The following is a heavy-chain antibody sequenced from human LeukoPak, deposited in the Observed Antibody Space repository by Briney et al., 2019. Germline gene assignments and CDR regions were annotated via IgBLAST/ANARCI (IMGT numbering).Heavy chain of an antibody. D-gene: IGHD6-13*01. Sequence: PGGSLRLSCAASRLTFSNDWITWVRQAPGEGLDWVANINQEGSEKNHVGSVKGRFTISRDHAEKARYLRMNSLRAEDTAIYYCARDRHIKSWSTDRFDYWGQGALVTVSS. V-gene: IGHV3-7*01. CDR3: ARDRHIKSWSTDRFDY. CDR2: INQEGSEK. CDR1: RLTFSNDW. J-gene: IGHJ4*02.